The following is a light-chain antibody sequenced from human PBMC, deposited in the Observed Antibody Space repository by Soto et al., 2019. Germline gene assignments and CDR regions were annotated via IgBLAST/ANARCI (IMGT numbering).Light chain of an antibody. CDR1: GSDVGGYNY. CDR2: DVT. V-gene: IGLV2-11*01. J-gene: IGLJ2*01. CDR3: CSYAGSYTLV. Sequence: QSVLTQPRSVSGSTGQSVTISCTGTGSDVGGYNYVSWYQQHPGKAPKLMINDVTKRPSGVPDRFSGSKSGNTASLTISGLQAEDEADYYCCSYAGSYTLVFGGGTKLTVL.